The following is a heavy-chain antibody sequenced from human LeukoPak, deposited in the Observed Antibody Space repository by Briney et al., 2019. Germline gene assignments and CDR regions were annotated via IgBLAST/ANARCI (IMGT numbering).Heavy chain of an antibody. D-gene: IGHD6-13*01. V-gene: IGHV4-34*01. CDR1: GGSFSGYY. CDR3: ARDNKIAAAFTYYYYYYMDV. CDR2: INHSGST. J-gene: IGHJ6*03. Sequence: PSETLSLTCAVYGGSFSGYYSSWIRQPPGKGLEWIGEINHSGSTNYNPSLKSRVTISVDTSKNQFSLKLSSVTAADTAVYYCARDNKIAAAFTYYYYYYMDVWGKGTTVTISS.